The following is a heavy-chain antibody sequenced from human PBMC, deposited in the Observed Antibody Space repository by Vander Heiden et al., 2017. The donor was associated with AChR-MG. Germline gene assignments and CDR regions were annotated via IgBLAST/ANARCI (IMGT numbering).Heavy chain of an antibody. CDR3: ARVQYYGESPPPPTPVDLDY. J-gene: IGHJ4*02. D-gene: IGHD4-17*01. V-gene: IGHV3-30-3*01. CDR2: ISDDGSNK. Sequence: QVQLVESGGGVVQPGRSLRLSCAASGFTFSRYAMHWVRQAPGKGLEWVAVISDDGSNKYYADSVKGRFTISRDNSKNTLYLQMNSLRAEDTAVYYCARVQYYGESPPPPTPVDLDYWGQGTLVTVSS. CDR1: GFTFSRYA.